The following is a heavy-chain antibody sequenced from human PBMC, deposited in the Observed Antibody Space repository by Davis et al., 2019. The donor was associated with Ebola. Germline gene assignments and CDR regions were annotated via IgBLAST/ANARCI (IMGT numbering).Heavy chain of an antibody. CDR3: ARRSVASGHDRGYFDY. V-gene: IGHV5-51*01. J-gene: IGHJ4*02. Sequence: GESLKISCQGSGYSFTSYWIGWVRQMPGKGLEWMGIIYPGDSDTRYSPSFQGQVTVSADKSISTAYLQWSSLKASDTAMYYCARRSVASGHDRGYFDYWGQGTLVTVSS. CDR1: GYSFTSYW. D-gene: IGHD5-12*01. CDR2: IYPGDSDT.